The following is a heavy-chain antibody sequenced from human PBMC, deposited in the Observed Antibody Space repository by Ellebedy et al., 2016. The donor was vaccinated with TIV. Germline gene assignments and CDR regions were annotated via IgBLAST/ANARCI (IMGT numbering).Heavy chain of an antibody. CDR1: GFTTSG. CDR2: IRSDGSAK. V-gene: IGHV3-30*02. D-gene: IGHD4-17*01. CDR3: AKGAYPVPTFMAV. J-gene: IGHJ6*02. Sequence: PGGSLRLSCAASGFTTSGMHWVRQSPGKGLEWVAFIRSDGSAKYYAESVKGRFTISSDSSKNTLYLEMSSLRTEDTALYYCAKGAYPVPTFMAVWGQGTTVTVSS.